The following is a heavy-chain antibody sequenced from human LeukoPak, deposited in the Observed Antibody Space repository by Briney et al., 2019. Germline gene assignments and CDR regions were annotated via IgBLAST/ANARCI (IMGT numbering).Heavy chain of an antibody. J-gene: IGHJ4*02. Sequence: ASVKVSCKASGYTFTSYGISWVRQAPGQGLEWMGWISAYKGNTNYAQKLQGRVTMTTDTSTSTAYRERRSLRSDDTAVYYCARGIWSGQLPLVDWGQGTLVTVSS. D-gene: IGHD2-2*01. CDR3: ARGIWSGQLPLVD. CDR1: GYTFTSYG. V-gene: IGHV1-18*01. CDR2: ISAYKGNT.